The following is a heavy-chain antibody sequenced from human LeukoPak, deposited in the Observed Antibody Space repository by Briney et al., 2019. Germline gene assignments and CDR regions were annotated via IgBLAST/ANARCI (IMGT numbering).Heavy chain of an antibody. Sequence: SETLSLTCTVSGGSISSYYWSWIRQPAGKGLEWIGRIYTSGSTNYNPSLKSRVTMSVDTSKNQFSLKLSSVTAADTAVYYCARDIAVAGTSYFDYRGQGTLVTVSS. CDR3: ARDIAVAGTSYFDY. CDR2: IYTSGST. J-gene: IGHJ4*02. D-gene: IGHD6-19*01. CDR1: GGSISSYY. V-gene: IGHV4-4*07.